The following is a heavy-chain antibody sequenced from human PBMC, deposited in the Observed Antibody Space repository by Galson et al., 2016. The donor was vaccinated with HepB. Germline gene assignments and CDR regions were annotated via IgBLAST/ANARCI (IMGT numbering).Heavy chain of an antibody. CDR3: AREGMLFYMDV. CDR1: GYTFTSYS. CDR2: INTNNGNT. Sequence: SVKVSCKASGYTFTSYSINWVQQAPGQGLEWMGWINTNNGNTNYAQKVQGRVTTTTDTSTSTVYMELRSLRSDDTAVYYCAREGMLFYMDVWGQGTTVIVSS. D-gene: IGHD2-8*01. J-gene: IGHJ6*02. V-gene: IGHV1-18*04.